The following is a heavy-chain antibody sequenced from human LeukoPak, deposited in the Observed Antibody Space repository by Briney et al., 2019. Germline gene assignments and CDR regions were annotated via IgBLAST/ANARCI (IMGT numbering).Heavy chain of an antibody. Sequence: GGSLRLSCAASGFTFSDYYMSWIRQAPGKGLEWVSFISSSGSYTHYADSVKGRFTISRDNAKNSLYLQMNSLRAEDTAVYYCARVGLTTAAGTYDYWGQGTLVTVSS. CDR3: ARVGLTTAAGTYDY. V-gene: IGHV3-11*06. CDR1: GFTFSDYY. CDR2: ISSSGSYT. J-gene: IGHJ4*02. D-gene: IGHD6-13*01.